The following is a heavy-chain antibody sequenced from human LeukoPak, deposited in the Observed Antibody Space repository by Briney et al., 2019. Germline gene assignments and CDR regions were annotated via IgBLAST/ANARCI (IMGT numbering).Heavy chain of an antibody. CDR2: IYTSGST. CDR1: GGSITGYY. J-gene: IGHJ4*02. CDR3: AKDGKGGTPKYSSGHQD. D-gene: IGHD6-19*01. V-gene: IGHV4-4*07. Sequence: SETLSLTCSVSGGSITGYYWNWIRQPAGKGLEWIGRIYTSGSTNYNPSLKSRVTMSLDASKNQFSLKLSSVTAADTAVYYCAKDGKGGTPKYSSGHQDWGQGTLVTVSS.